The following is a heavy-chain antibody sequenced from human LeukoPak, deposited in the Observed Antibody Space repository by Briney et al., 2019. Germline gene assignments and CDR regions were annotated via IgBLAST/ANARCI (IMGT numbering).Heavy chain of an antibody. D-gene: IGHD3-10*01. J-gene: IGHJ4*02. Sequence: PSETLSLTCAVYGGSFSGYYWSWIRQPPGKGLEWIGEINHSGSTNYNPSLKSRVTISVDTSKNQFSLKLSSVTAADTAVYYCASVSFGPDYWGQGTLVTVSS. CDR1: GGSFSGYY. CDR3: ASVSFGPDY. CDR2: INHSGST. V-gene: IGHV4-34*01.